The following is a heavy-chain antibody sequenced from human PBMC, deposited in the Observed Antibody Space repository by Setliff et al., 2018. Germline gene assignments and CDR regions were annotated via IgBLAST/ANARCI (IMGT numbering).Heavy chain of an antibody. CDR3: TTKSLGIAVPGTQRAYFQH. V-gene: IGHV1-69*11. D-gene: IGHD6-13*01. Sequence: ASVKVSCKASGYSFTSYDINWERLAARQGLECMGRINPVIDTTYYAENFQGRVTFTADESTKSAYMDLRSLRHEDTAISYCTTKSLGIAVPGTQRAYFQHWVQGTMVTACS. J-gene: IGHJ1*01. CDR2: INPVIDTT. CDR1: GYSFTSYD.